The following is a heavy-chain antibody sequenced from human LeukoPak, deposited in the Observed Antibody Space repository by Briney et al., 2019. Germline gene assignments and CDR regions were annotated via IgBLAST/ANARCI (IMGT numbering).Heavy chain of an antibody. CDR3: ARNEATYYFDY. J-gene: IGHJ4*02. CDR1: GFTVSSNY. CDR2: IYSGGNT. Sequence: PGGSLRLSCAASGFTVSSNYMSWVRQAPGKGLEWVSVIYSGGNTCYADSVKGRFTISRDNSKNTLYLQMNSLRAEDTAVYYCARNEATYYFDYWGQGTLVTVSS. D-gene: IGHD5-12*01. V-gene: IGHV3-66*02.